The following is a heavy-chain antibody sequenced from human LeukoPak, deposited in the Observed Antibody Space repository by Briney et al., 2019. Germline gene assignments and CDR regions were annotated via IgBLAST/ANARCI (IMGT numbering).Heavy chain of an antibody. CDR3: ARAYCGGDCYNHYYYYGMDV. CDR1: GGTFSSYA. CDR2: IIPILGTA. J-gene: IGHJ6*02. Sequence: VASVKVSCKASGGTFSSYAISWVRQAPGQGLEWMGRIIPILGTANYAQKFQGRVTITADKSTSTAYMELSSLRSEDTAVYYCARAYCGGDCYNHYYYYGMDVWGQGTTVTVSS. V-gene: IGHV1-69*04. D-gene: IGHD2-21*02.